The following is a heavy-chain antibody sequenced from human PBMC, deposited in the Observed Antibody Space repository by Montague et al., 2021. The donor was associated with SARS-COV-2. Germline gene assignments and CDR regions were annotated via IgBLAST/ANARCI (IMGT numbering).Heavy chain of an antibody. CDR1: GGSFSGYY. J-gene: IGHJ5*02. D-gene: IGHD2-2*02. V-gene: IGHV4-34*01. CDR3: ASLTLGYCSSTSCYSDWFDP. Sequence: SETLPLTCVVSGGSFSGYYWSCIRQPPGKGLEWIGEINHSGSTNYNPSLKSRVTISVDTSKNQFSLKLSSVTAADTAVYYCASLTLGYCSSTSCYSDWFDPWGQGTLVTVSS. CDR2: INHSGST.